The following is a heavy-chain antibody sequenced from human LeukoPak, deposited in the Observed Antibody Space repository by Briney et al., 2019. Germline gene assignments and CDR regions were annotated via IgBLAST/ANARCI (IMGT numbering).Heavy chain of an antibody. CDR3: ARDRYGDGFAHLDY. CDR2: ITPGGGT. V-gene: IGHV1-2*02. J-gene: IGHJ4*02. Sequence: ASVKASCKTSGYSFTGYFMHWVRQAPGQGLEWMGWITPGGGTNYPQKFQGRVAITWDTSITTAYMDLSRLTSDDTAVYYCARDRYGDGFAHLDYWGQGALVTVSS. D-gene: IGHD5-24*01. CDR1: GYSFTGYF.